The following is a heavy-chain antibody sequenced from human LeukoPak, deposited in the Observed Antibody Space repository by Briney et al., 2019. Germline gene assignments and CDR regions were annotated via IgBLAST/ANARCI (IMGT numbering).Heavy chain of an antibody. D-gene: IGHD4-17*01. V-gene: IGHV3-30-3*01. Sequence: GGSLRLSCAASGFTFSSYAMHWVRQAPGKGLEWVAVISYDGSNKYYADSVKGRFTISRDNAKNSLYLQMNSLRAEDTAVYYCARGGMTTVTTIISWGQGTLVTVSS. J-gene: IGHJ5*02. CDR3: ARGGMTTVTTIIS. CDR1: GFTFSSYA. CDR2: ISYDGSNK.